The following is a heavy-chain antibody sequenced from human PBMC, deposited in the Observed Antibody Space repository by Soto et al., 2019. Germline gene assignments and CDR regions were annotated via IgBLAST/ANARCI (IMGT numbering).Heavy chain of an antibody. Sequence: SETLPLTCTVSGISITSSYWNWFRQSPGKGLEWIGQISDRGGINYNPPLESRVAISTDTSKNQVSLTLTAVNAAETAVYFCARGRHWFGPWGQGTLVTVSS. J-gene: IGHJ5*02. V-gene: IGHV4-59*08. CDR2: ISDRGGI. CDR1: GISITSSY. CDR3: ARGRHWFGP.